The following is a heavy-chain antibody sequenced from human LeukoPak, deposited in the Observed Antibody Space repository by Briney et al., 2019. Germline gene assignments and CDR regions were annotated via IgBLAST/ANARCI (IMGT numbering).Heavy chain of an antibody. D-gene: IGHD7-27*01. J-gene: IGHJ4*02. CDR2: IKQDGSKK. CDR3: ATELSGTGDLDY. CDR1: GFTFSSYS. V-gene: IGHV3-7*05. Sequence: PGGSLRLSCAASGFTFSSYSMNWVRQAPGKGLEWVANIKQDGSKKVYVDSVKGRFTISRDNAQSSLYLQMNSLRAEDTAVYYCATELSGTGDLDYWGQGTLVTVSS.